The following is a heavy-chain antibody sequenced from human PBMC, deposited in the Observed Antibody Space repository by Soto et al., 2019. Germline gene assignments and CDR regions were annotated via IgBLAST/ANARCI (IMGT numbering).Heavy chain of an antibody. Sequence: GQLVQSGAEVKKPGATVTVSCKASGYTFTSYGISWVRQAPGQGLGWMGWISAYNGNTNYAQKLQCRVNMTTDTTTSPADIELRRLISHDRAVYYCERNYYRRSIAARMVQHWGQGTLVTVSS. CDR3: ERNYYRRSIAARMVQH. D-gene: IGHD6-6*01. J-gene: IGHJ1*01. CDR2: ISAYNGNT. V-gene: IGHV1-18*04. CDR1: GYTFTSYG.